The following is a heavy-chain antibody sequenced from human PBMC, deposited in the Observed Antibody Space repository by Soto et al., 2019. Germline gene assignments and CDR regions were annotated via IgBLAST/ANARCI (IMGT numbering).Heavy chain of an antibody. J-gene: IGHJ4*02. CDR2: IRSKTDGGTP. V-gene: IGHV3-15*07. CDR3: TTEKGY. Sequence: EVQLVESGGGLVKPGESLRLSCPASGFTFTNAWMNWVRQAPGKGLEWVGRIRSKTDGGTPDYAAPVKGRFTISRDDSTNTLYVQMNSLKTEDTAIYYCTTEKGYWGQATLVTVSS. CDR1: GFTFTNAW.